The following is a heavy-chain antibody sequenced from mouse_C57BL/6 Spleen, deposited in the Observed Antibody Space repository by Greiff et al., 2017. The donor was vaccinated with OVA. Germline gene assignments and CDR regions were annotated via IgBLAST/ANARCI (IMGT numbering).Heavy chain of an antibody. Sequence: EVKLQQSGPELVKPGASVKISCKASGYSFTGYYMNWVKQSPEKSLEWIGEINPSTGGTTYNQKFKAKATLTVDKSSSTAYMQLKSLTSEDSAVYYCARAIYYYGSSYEVYFGYWGQGTTLTVAS. CDR3: ARAIYYYGSSYEVYFGY. V-gene: IGHV1-42*01. J-gene: IGHJ2*01. CDR1: GYSFTGYY. D-gene: IGHD1-1*01. CDR2: INPSTGGT.